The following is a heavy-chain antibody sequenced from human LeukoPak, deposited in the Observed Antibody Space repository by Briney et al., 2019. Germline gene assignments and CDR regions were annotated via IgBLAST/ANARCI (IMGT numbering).Heavy chain of an antibody. CDR2: TSSSDDGK. CDR3: AKAPVTSCRGAFCYPFDS. D-gene: IGHD2-15*01. V-gene: IGHV3-23*01. J-gene: IGHJ4*02. Sequence: PGGSLRLSCTASGFTFGDYAMSWFRRAPGKGLEWVSATSSSDDGKYYADSVRGRFTISRDNSRNTMYLQMNSLRAEDAAVYYCAKAPVTSCRGAFCYPFDSWGQGTLVTVSS. CDR1: GFTFGDYA.